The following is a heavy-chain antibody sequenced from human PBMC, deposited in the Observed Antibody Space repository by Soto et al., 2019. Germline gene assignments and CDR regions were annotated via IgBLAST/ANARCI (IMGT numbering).Heavy chain of an antibody. CDR3: ASIRGYGYGAQPESNYFDY. CDR2: IIPIFGTA. J-gene: IGHJ4*02. D-gene: IGHD5-18*01. Sequence: QVQLVQSGAEVKKPGSSVKVSCKASGGTFSSYAISWVRQAPGQGLEWMGGIIPIFGTANYAQKFQGRVTITADEATSITYMELSSVRSEDTAVYYCASIRGYGYGAQPESNYFDYWGQGTLVTVSS. V-gene: IGHV1-69*01. CDR1: GGTFSSYA.